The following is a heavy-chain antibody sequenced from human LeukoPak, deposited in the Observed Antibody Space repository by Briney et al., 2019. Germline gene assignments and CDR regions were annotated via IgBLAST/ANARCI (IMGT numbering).Heavy chain of an antibody. CDR1: GFTFSSYA. CDR2: ISYDGSNK. D-gene: IGHD6-13*01. Sequence: GGSLRLSCAASGFTFSSYAMHWVRQAPGKGLEWVAVISYDGSNKYYADSVKGRFTISRDNSKNTLYLQMNSLRAEDTAVYYCARGGYSSSWYHFDYWGQGTLVTVSS. CDR3: ARGGYSSSWYHFDY. V-gene: IGHV3-30*04. J-gene: IGHJ4*02.